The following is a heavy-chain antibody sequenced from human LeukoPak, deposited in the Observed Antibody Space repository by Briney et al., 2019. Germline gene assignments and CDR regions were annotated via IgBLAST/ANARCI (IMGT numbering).Heavy chain of an antibody. CDR1: GYSISSGYY. V-gene: IGHV4-38-2*01. Sequence: SETLSLTCAVSGYSISSGYYWGCIRQPPGKGLEWIGSIYHSGSTYYNPSLKSRVTISVDTSKNQFSLKLSSVTAADTAVYYCARRSRYNWNDLGFDYWGQGTLVTVSS. CDR2: IYHSGST. J-gene: IGHJ4*02. CDR3: ARRSRYNWNDLGFDY. D-gene: IGHD1-1*01.